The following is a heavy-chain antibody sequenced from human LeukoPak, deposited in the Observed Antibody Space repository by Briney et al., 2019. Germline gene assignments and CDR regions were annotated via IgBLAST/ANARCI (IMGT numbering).Heavy chain of an antibody. D-gene: IGHD4-23*01. J-gene: IGHJ4*02. CDR1: GGTFSSYA. Sequence: GASVKVSCKASGGTFSSYAISWARQAPGQGLEWMGGIIPIFGTANYAQKFQGRVTITTDESTSTAYMELSSLRSEDTAVYYCAVVVTPGGWGQGTLVTVSS. V-gene: IGHV1-69*05. CDR3: AVVVTPGG. CDR2: IIPIFGTA.